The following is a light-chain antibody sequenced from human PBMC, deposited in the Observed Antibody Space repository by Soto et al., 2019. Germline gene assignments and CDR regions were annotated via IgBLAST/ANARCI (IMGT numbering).Light chain of an antibody. CDR1: SSDVGAYNY. CDR2: DVF. Sequence: QSALTQPASVSGSPGQSITISCTGTSSDVGAYNYVSWYQQHPGKAPKLMIYDVFNRPSGVSDRFSGSKSGNTASLTISGLQAEDEAYYFCSSYTNFNSLFGGGTKVTVL. J-gene: IGLJ3*02. V-gene: IGLV2-14*03. CDR3: SSYTNFNSL.